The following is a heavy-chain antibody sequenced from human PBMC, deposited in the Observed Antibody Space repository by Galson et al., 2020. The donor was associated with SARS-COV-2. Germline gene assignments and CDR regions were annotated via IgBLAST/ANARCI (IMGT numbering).Heavy chain of an antibody. J-gene: IGHJ3*02. CDR3: AGRVAGAGSLHS. Sequence: TLSLTCAISGDSVSSNSAAWNWIRQSPSRGLEWLGRTYYRSQWSTDYAVSVKSRITINPDTSKNQFSLQLNSVTPEDTAIYYCAGRVAGAGSLHSWGQGTMVIVSS. CDR1: GDSVSSNSAA. CDR2: TYYRSQWST. D-gene: IGHD6-13*01. V-gene: IGHV6-1*01.